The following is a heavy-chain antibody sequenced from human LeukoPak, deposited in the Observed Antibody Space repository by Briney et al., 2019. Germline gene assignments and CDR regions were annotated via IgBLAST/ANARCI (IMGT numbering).Heavy chain of an antibody. CDR3: ASASRSGYDDH. V-gene: IGHV3-74*01. CDR1: GFTFSSYW. CDR2: ITRDGSSA. J-gene: IGHJ4*02. Sequence: GGSLRLSCAAPGFTFSSYWMHWVRQVPGKGLVWVSRITRDGSSATYADSVKGRFTISRDNAKNTLYLQMNSLSAEDTAVYYCASASRSGYDDHWGQGTLVTVST. D-gene: IGHD3-3*01.